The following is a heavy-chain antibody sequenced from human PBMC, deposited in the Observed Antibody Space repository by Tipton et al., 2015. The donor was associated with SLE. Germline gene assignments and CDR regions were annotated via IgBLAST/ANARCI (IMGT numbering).Heavy chain of an antibody. Sequence: TLSLTCTVSGGSVSDYHWSWIRQPPGKGLEWVGYIYHTGSTNYNPSLTRRVTISMDTSKNQFSLRLSSVAAADTAVYFCARAWDLGPSDHWGPGTLVTVS. CDR1: GGSVSDYH. CDR2: IYHTGST. V-gene: IGHV4-59*02. CDR3: ARAWDLGPSDH. J-gene: IGHJ4*01. D-gene: IGHD1-26*01.